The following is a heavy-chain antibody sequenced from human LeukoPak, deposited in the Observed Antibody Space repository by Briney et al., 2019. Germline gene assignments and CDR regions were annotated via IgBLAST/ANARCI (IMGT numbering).Heavy chain of an antibody. CDR2: IYYSGST. CDR3: ARAPTKAPLYYFDY. V-gene: IGHV4-59*01. CDR1: GGSISSYY. J-gene: IGHJ4*02. D-gene: IGHD2/OR15-2a*01. Sequence: SETLSLTCTVSGGSISSYYWSWIRQPPGKGLEWIGYIYYSGSTNYNPSLKSRVTISVDTSKNQSSLKLSSVTAADTAVYYCARAPTKAPLYYFDYWGQGTLVTVSS.